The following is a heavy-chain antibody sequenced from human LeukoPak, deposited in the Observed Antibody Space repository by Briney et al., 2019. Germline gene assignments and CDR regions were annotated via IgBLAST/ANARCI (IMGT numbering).Heavy chain of an antibody. CDR1: GGSFSGYY. CDR2: INHSGST. V-gene: IGHV4-34*01. CDR3: AGVLWGIVVVPAAMKIFDY. Sequence: SETLSLTCAVYGGSFSGYYWSWIRQPPGKGLEWIGEINHSGSTNYNPSLKSRVTISVDTSKNQFSLKLSSVTAADTAVYYCAGVLWGIVVVPAAMKIFDYWGQGTLVTVSS. D-gene: IGHD2-2*01. J-gene: IGHJ4*02.